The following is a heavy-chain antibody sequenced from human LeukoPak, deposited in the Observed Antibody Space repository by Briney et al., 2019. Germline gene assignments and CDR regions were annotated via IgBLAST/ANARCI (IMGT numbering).Heavy chain of an antibody. CDR1: GGSFSGHY. J-gene: IGHJ4*02. D-gene: IGHD2-2*01. CDR2: STHSGST. CDR3: ARGRTGAAALDS. Sequence: SETLSLTCAVYGGSFSGHYWTWIRQPPGKGLEWIGESTHSGSTNYNPSLKSRVTISVDTSKNRFSLKLTSVTAADTAVYHCARGRTGAAALDSWGPGTLITVSS. V-gene: IGHV4-34*01.